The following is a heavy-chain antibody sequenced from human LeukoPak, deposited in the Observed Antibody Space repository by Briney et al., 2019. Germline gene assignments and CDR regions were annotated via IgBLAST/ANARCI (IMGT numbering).Heavy chain of an antibody. CDR3: AKGASPYYYDTSGYYFLDY. J-gene: IGHJ4*02. V-gene: IGHV3-23*01. CDR2: ISGSGDST. D-gene: IGHD3-22*01. Sequence: GGSLRLSCAASGFTFSNYGMHWVRQAPGKGLEWVSAISGSGDSTYYADSVKGRFTFSRDNSKNTLYLQMNSLRAEDTAVYYCAKGASPYYYDTSGYYFLDYWGRGILVTVSS. CDR1: GFTFSNYG.